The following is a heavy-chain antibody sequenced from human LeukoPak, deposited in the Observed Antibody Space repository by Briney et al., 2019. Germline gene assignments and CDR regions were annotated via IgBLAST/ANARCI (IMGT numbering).Heavy chain of an antibody. CDR2: IKQDGSEK. CDR1: GFTFSSYW. Sequence: GGSLRLSCAASGFTFSSYWVSWVRQAPGKGLEWVANIKQDGSEKYYVDSVKGRFTISRDNAKNSLYLQMNSLRAEDTAVYYCARVGVVVDYYYYGMDVWGQGTTVTVSS. V-gene: IGHV3-7*01. D-gene: IGHD2-15*01. CDR3: ARVGVVVDYYYYGMDV. J-gene: IGHJ6*02.